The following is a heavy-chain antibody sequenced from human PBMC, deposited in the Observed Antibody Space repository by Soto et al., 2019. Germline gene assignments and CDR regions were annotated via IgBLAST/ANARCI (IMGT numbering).Heavy chain of an antibody. V-gene: IGHV1-69*13. Sequence: GASVKVSCKSSGGTVSSFAIGWVRQAPGQGLEWMGGMNPISGTPNYAQKFQGRVTITADESTFTAYMELSNLRSDDTAVYYCTREWSRADFGVGPPMRDNWFDPWGQGTLVTVSS. CDR3: TREWSRADFGVGPPMRDNWFDP. J-gene: IGHJ5*02. CDR2: MNPISGTP. D-gene: IGHD3-3*01. CDR1: GGTVSSFA.